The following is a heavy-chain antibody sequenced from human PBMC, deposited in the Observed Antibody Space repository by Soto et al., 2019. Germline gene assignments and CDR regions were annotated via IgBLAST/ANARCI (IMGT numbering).Heavy chain of an antibody. J-gene: IGHJ5*02. V-gene: IGHV4-39*01. CDR3: ARHGRYFDWLSRAGAYNWFDP. D-gene: IGHD3-9*01. CDR2: IYYSGST. CDR1: GGSISSSSYY. Sequence: PSETLSLTCTVSGGSISSSSYYWGWIRQPPGKGLEWIGSIYYSGSTYYNPSLKSRVTISVDTSKNQFSLKLSSVTAADTAVYYCARHGRYFDWLSRAGAYNWFDPWGQGTLVTVSS.